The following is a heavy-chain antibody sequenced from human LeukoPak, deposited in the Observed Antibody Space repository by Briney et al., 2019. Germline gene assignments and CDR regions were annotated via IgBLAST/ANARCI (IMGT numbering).Heavy chain of an antibody. CDR2: ISNSGGYI. CDR1: GFTFSSYS. J-gene: IGHJ4*02. V-gene: IGHV3-21*01. Sequence: GGSLRLSCAASGFTFSSYSMNWVRQAPGKGLEWVASISNSGGYIYYADSLKGRFTISRDNAKNSRYLLMNSLRAEDTAVYYCVRGMVRKTYDYWGQGTLVTVSS. D-gene: IGHD3-10*01. CDR3: VRGMVRKTYDY.